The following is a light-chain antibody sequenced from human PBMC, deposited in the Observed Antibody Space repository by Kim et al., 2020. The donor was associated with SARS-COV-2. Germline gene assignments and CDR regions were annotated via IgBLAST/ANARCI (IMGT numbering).Light chain of an antibody. Sequence: HNVTISCSGSNSNIGKNYVSWYQQLPGTAPKLLIYDNNKRPSGIPDRFSGSKSGTSATLGITGLQTGDEADYYCGTWDSSLNAHVIFGGGTKLTVL. CDR3: GTWDSSLNAHVI. CDR2: DNN. V-gene: IGLV1-51*01. CDR1: NSNIGKNY. J-gene: IGLJ2*01.